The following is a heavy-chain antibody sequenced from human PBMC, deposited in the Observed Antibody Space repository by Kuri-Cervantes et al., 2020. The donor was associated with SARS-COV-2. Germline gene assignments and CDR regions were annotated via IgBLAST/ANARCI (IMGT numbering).Heavy chain of an antibody. CDR3: ARDSCSSTSCYTVFFFDY. D-gene: IGHD2-2*02. V-gene: IGHV3-30*19. Sequence: GGSLRLSCAASGFTFSSYGMHWVRQAPGKGLEWVAAISYDGSNKYYADSVKGRFTIPRDNSKNTLYLQMNSLRAEDTAVYYCARDSCSSTSCYTVFFFDYWGQGTLVTVSS. J-gene: IGHJ4*02. CDR2: ISYDGSNK. CDR1: GFTFSSYG.